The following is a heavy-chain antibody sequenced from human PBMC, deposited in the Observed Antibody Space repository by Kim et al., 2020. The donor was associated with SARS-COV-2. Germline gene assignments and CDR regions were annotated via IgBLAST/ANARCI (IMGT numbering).Heavy chain of an antibody. CDR3: ARGDYGDY. J-gene: IGHJ4*02. CDR1: GGSISSYY. Sequence: SETLSLTCTVSGGSISSYYWSWIRQPPGKGLEWIGYINYSGSTNYNPSLKSRVTISVDTSKNQFSLKLSSVTAADTAVYYCARGDYGDYFGQGTLDTVSS. V-gene: IGHV4-59*01. CDR2: INYSGST.